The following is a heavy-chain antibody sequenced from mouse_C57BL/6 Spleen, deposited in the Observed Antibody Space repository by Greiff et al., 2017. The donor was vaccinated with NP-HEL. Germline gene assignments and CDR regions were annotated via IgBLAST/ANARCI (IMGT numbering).Heavy chain of an antibody. V-gene: IGHV1-64*01. Sequence: VQLQQPGAELVKPGASVKLSCKASGYTFTSYWMHWVKQRPGQGLEWIGMIHPNSGSTNYNEKFKSKATLTVDKSSSTAYMQLSSLTSEDSAVYYCAAYYSKIFYAMDYWGQGTSVTVSS. CDR3: AAYYSKIFYAMDY. J-gene: IGHJ4*01. CDR2: IHPNSGST. D-gene: IGHD2-5*01. CDR1: GYTFTSYW.